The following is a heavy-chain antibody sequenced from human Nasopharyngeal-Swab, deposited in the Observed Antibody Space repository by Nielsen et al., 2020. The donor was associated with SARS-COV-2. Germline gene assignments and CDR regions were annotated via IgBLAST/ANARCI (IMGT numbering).Heavy chain of an antibody. CDR3: ARARSYGSGRNPKGGGNFDY. D-gene: IGHD3-10*01. J-gene: IGHJ4*02. Sequence: WIRQPPGKGLEWIGSIYYSGSTYYNPSLKSRVTISVDTSKNQFSLKLSSVTAADTAVYYCARARSYGSGRNPKGGGNFDYWGQGTRVTDSS. V-gene: IGHV4-39*01. CDR2: IYYSGST.